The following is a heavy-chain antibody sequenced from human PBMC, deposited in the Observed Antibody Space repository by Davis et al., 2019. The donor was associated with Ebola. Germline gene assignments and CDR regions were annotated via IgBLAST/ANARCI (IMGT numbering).Heavy chain of an antibody. CDR2: INHSGST. Sequence: MPSETLSLTCTVSGGSISSYYWSWIRQPPRKGLEWIGEINHSGSTNYNPSLKSRVTISVDTSKNQFSLKLSSVTAADTAVYYCARVVGVVVPAAIIDYYYYGMDVWGQGTTVTVSS. V-gene: IGHV4-34*01. CDR3: ARVVGVVVPAAIIDYYYYGMDV. D-gene: IGHD2-2*02. J-gene: IGHJ6*02. CDR1: GGSISSYY.